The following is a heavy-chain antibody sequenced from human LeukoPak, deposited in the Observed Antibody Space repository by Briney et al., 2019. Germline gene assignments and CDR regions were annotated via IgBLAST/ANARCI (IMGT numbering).Heavy chain of an antibody. V-gene: IGHV1-69*13. CDR1: GGTFSSYA. Sequence: ASVKVSCKASGGTFSSYAISWVRQAPGQGLECMGGIIPIFGTANYAQKFQGRVTITADESTSTAYMELSSLRSEDTAVYYCARTSGDIVATMKDDYWGQGTLVTVSS. J-gene: IGHJ4*02. CDR2: IIPIFGTA. D-gene: IGHD5-12*01. CDR3: ARTSGDIVATMKDDY.